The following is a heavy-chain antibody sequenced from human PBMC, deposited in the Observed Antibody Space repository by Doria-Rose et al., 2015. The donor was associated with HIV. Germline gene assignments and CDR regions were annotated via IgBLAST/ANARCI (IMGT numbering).Heavy chain of an antibody. J-gene: IGHJ4*02. CDR2: ISSSSEYI. D-gene: IGHD3-22*01. CDR1: GFTFSRYS. CDR3: ARDHYDSGGYCRD. Sequence: EVQLVESGGGLVKPGGSLRLSCAASGFTFSRYSMNWVRQAPGKGLEWVSSISSSSEYIYYVDSVQGRFPISRDNAKNSVYLQMNSLRTEGTAVYYCARDHYDSGGYCRDWGQGTLVTVSS. V-gene: IGHV3-21*03.